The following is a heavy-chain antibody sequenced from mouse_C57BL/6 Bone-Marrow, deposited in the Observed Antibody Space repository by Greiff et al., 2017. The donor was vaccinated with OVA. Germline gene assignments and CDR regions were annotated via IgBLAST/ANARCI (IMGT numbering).Heavy chain of an antibody. V-gene: IGHV1-52*01. CDR1: GYTFTSYW. CDR3: AITTRVAPYSEV. CDR2: IDPSDSET. J-gene: IGHJ1*03. Sequence: QVQLQQPGAELVRPGSSVKLSCKASGYTFTSYWMHWVKQRPIQGLEWIGNIDPSDSETHYNQKFKDKATLPVDKSSSTAYMQLSSLTSEDSAVYYCAITTRVAPYSEVWGTETTVTVSS. D-gene: IGHD1-1*01.